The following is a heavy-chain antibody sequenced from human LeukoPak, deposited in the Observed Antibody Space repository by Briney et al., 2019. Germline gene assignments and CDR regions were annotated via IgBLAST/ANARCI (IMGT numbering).Heavy chain of an antibody. D-gene: IGHD1-1*01. CDR3: ASSEPNDCNEATLHY. J-gene: IGHJ4*02. CDR2: IIPIFGTA. V-gene: IGHV1-69*05. Sequence: ASVKVSCKASGGTFISYAISWVGQAPGQGMEWMGRIIPIFGTANYAQKFQGRVTINTDESTSKAYMELSSLRSEDTAVYYCASSEPNDCNEATLHYWGQGTLVTVSS. CDR1: GGTFISYA.